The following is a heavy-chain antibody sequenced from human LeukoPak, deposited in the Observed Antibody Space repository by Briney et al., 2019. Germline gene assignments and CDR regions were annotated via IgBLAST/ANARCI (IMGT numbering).Heavy chain of an antibody. D-gene: IGHD2-2*01. Sequence: GGSLRLSCAASGFTFSSYAMHWVRQAPGKGLEYVSAISSNGGSTYYANSVKGRFTISRDDSKNTLNLQMNSLRADDTAVYYCARYCTSSTCAGHHYGMDVWGQGTTVAVSS. V-gene: IGHV3-64*01. J-gene: IGHJ6*02. CDR3: ARYCTSSTCAGHHYGMDV. CDR2: ISSNGGST. CDR1: GFTFSSYA.